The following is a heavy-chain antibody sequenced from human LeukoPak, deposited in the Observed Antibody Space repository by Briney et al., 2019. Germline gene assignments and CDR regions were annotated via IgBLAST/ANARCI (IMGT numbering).Heavy chain of an antibody. J-gene: IGHJ4*02. V-gene: IGHV4-59*08. Sequence: SETLSLTCTVSGGSISSFYWSWVRQPPGKGLEWIGNIYYSGSTNYNPSLRSRVAISLDTSKNQFSLQLYSVTAADTAVYYCSRHTYYESSDYMFHYWGQGTLVTVSS. D-gene: IGHD3-22*01. CDR3: SRHTYYESSDYMFHY. CDR2: IYYSGST. CDR1: GGSISSFY.